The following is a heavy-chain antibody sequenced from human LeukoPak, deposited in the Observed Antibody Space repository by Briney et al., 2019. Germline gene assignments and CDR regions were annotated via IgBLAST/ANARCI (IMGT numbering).Heavy chain of an antibody. J-gene: IGHJ6*03. Sequence: SETLFLTCAVYGGSFSGYYWSWIRQPPGKGLEWIGEINHSGSTNYNPSFKSRVTISVDTSKNQFSLKLSSVTAADTAVYYCARAGWLGYYYYYMDVWGKGTTVTVSS. CDR2: INHSGST. D-gene: IGHD3-10*01. CDR1: GGSFSGYY. CDR3: ARAGWLGYYYYYMDV. V-gene: IGHV4-34*01.